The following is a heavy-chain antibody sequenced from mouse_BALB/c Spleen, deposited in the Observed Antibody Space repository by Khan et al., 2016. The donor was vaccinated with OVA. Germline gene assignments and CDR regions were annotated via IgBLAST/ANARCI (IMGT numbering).Heavy chain of an antibody. Sequence: QVQLKQSGPGLVAPSHCLSITCTVSGFSFKSYGVSWVRQPPGKGLEWLGVIWGDASTNCYTGIISRLSISKDNSKSHAVLMLNSLQNDDTATYSCVKGGYYRMDYWGQGTSVTVSS. D-gene: IGHD2-3*01. CDR1: GFSFKSYG. CDR3: VKGGYYRMDY. V-gene: IGHV2-3*01. J-gene: IGHJ4*01. CDR2: IWGDAST.